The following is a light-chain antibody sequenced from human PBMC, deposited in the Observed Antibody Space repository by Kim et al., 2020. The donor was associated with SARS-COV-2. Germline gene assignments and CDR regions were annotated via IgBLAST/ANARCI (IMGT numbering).Light chain of an antibody. V-gene: IGLV4-69*01. Sequence: QPVLTQSPSASASLGASVKLTCTLNSEHSKNAIAWHQQRPVKGPRYLMKVEKDGSHTKGDEVPDRFSGSSSGAERYLTISGLQFEDEAAYYCQTWGTGFVVFGGGTQLTVL. CDR2: VEKDGSH. CDR1: SEHSKNA. J-gene: IGLJ3*02. CDR3: QTWGTGFVV.